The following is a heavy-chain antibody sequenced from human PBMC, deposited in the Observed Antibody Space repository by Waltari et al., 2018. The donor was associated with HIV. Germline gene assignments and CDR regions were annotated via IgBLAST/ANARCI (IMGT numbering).Heavy chain of an antibody. V-gene: IGHV3-15*01. CDR2: IKSKSAGGSV. Sequence: EVQLVESGGGLVKPGGSLRLSCAASGFIFSNAWMSWVRQAPGKGLEWVGRIKSKSAGGSVYHAAPVKGRFTISRDDSKNTLYLQLNSLKTEDTALYYCTTGLDNYYDYWGLGTLVTVSS. CDR1: GFIFSNAW. CDR3: TTGLDNYYDY. J-gene: IGHJ4*02.